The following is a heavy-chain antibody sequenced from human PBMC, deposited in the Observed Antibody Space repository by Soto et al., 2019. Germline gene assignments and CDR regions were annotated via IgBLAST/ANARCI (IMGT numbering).Heavy chain of an antibody. J-gene: IGHJ4*02. V-gene: IGHV2-5*02. CDR1: GFSLSTGGVG. CDR3: AHRMGKYGFWNGGYFDS. CDR2: SFWDDDN. D-gene: IGHD3-3*01. Sequence: QITLKESGPTLVKPTQTLTLTCTFSGFSLSTGGVGVGWIRQPPGKALEWLAVSFWDDDNRYSPSLKSRLTVIKDPSKNQVVLRMTNMDPVDTATYYCAHRMGKYGFWNGGYFDSWGQGTLVNVPS.